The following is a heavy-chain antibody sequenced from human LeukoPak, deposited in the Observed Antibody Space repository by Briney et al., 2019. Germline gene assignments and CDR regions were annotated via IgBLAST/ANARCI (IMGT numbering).Heavy chain of an antibody. V-gene: IGHV4-59*01. D-gene: IGHD3-10*01. CDR1: GGSISSYY. Sequence: SETLSLTCTVPGGSISSYYWSWIRQPPGKGLEWIGYIYYSGSTNYNPSLKSRVTISVDTSKNQFSLKLSSVTAADTAVYYCARLRYYGSGSSIDYWGQGTLVTVSS. CDR2: IYYSGST. J-gene: IGHJ4*02. CDR3: ARLRYYGSGSSIDY.